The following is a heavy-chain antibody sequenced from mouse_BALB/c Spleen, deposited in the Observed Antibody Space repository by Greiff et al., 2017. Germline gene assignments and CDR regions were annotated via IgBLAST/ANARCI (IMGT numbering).Heavy chain of an antibody. Sequence: DVKLVESGGGLVKPGGSLKLSCAASGFTFSSYAMSWVRQTPEKRLEWVASISSGGRTYYPDSVKGRFTISRDNARNILYLQMSSLRSEDTAMYYCARGIYDGYYEFAYWGQGTLVTVSA. CDR2: ISSGGRT. CDR3: ARGIYDGYYEFAY. V-gene: IGHV5-6-5*01. J-gene: IGHJ3*01. CDR1: GFTFSSYA. D-gene: IGHD2-3*01.